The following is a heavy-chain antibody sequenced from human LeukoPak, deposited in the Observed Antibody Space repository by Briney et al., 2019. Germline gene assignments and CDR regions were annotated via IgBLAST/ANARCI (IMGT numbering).Heavy chain of an antibody. J-gene: IGHJ4*02. CDR2: IYYSGNT. D-gene: IGHD5-18*01. CDR1: GGSISSYY. CDR3: ARAFRGYSFDY. V-gene: IGHV4-59*08. Sequence: SETLSLTCTVSGGSISSYYWSWIRQPPGKGLEWIGYIYYSGNTNYNPSLKSRATISVDTSKNHFSLKLSSVTAADTAVYYCARAFRGYSFDYWGQGTLVTVSS.